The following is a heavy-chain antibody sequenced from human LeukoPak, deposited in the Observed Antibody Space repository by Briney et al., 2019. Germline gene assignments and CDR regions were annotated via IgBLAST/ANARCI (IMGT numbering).Heavy chain of an antibody. J-gene: IGHJ4*02. CDR3: AKDFGGVHSSSS. CDR1: GFTFDDYA. CDR2: ISWNSGSI. V-gene: IGHV3-9*01. Sequence: GGSLRLSCAASGFTFDDYAMHWVRQAPGKGLEWVSGISWNSGSIGYADSVKGRFTISIDNAKNSLYLQMNSLRAEDTALYYCAKDFGGVHSSSSWGQGTLVTVSS. D-gene: IGHD6-13*01.